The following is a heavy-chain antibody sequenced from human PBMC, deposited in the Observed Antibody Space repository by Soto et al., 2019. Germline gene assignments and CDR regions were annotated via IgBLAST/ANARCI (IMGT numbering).Heavy chain of an antibody. D-gene: IGHD4-17*01. CDR1: GFTVSNNY. J-gene: IGHJ4*02. V-gene: IGHV3-66*01. CDR3: ATRMTTAPY. Sequence: GGSLRLSCSASGFTVSNNYLSWVRQAPGKGLQWVSLIYSDGGTDYAESVKGRFTISRDNSKNTLYLQMNSLKAEDTAIYYCATRMTTAPYWGQGTLVTVSS. CDR2: IYSDGGT.